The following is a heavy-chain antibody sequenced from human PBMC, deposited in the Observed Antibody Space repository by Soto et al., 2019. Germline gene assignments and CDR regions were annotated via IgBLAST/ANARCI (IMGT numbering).Heavy chain of an antibody. Sequence: PGGSLRLSCAASGCTFSSYDMHWVRQATGKGLEWVSAIGTAGDTYYPGSVKGRFTISRENAKNSLYLQMNSLRAEDTAVYYCARDCSSTSCPYGMDVWGQGTTVTVSS. V-gene: IGHV3-13*01. CDR2: IGTAGDT. D-gene: IGHD2-2*01. J-gene: IGHJ6*02. CDR1: GCTFSSYD. CDR3: ARDCSSTSCPYGMDV.